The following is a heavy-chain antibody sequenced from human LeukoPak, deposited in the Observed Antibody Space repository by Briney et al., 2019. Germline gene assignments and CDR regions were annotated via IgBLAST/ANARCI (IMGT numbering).Heavy chain of an antibody. CDR3: AKWKYSNSGIDDY. J-gene: IGHJ4*02. CDR2: ISGSGDNT. D-gene: IGHD6-6*01. V-gene: IGHV3-23*01. Sequence: GTLSLTCAVSGGSISSSNWWSWVRQPPGKGLEWVSVISGSGDNTYYADSVKGRFTISRDNSKNMLYLQMNSLRAEDTAVYYCAKWKYSNSGIDDYWGQGTLVTVSS. CDR1: GGSISSSN.